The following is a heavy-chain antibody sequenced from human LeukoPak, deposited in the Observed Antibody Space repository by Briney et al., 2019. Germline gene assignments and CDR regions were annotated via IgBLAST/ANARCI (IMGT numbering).Heavy chain of an antibody. CDR1: GYTFTSYG. D-gene: IGHD3-3*01. J-gene: IGHJ3*02. CDR3: ARVKTIFGVVTDAFDI. V-gene: IGHV1-18*01. CDR2: ISAYNGNT. Sequence: ASVKVSCKASGYTFTSYGISWVRQAPGQGLVWMGWISAYNGNTDYAQKLQGRVTMTTDTSTSTAYMELRSLRSDDTAVYYCARVKTIFGVVTDAFDIWGQGTMVTVSS.